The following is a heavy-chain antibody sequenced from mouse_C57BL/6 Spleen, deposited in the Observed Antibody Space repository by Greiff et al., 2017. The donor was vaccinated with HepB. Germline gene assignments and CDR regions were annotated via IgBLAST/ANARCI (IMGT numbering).Heavy chain of an antibody. D-gene: IGHD1-1*01. V-gene: IGHV1-4*01. Sequence: QVQLQQSGAELARPGASVKMSCKASGYTFTSYTMHWVKQRPGQGLEWIGYINPSSGYTKYNQKFKDKATLTADKSSSTAYMQLSSLTSEDSAVYYFARWGITTVVATRAWFAYWGQGTLVTVSA. CDR2: INPSSGYT. CDR1: GYTFTSYT. CDR3: ARWGITTVVATRAWFAY. J-gene: IGHJ3*01.